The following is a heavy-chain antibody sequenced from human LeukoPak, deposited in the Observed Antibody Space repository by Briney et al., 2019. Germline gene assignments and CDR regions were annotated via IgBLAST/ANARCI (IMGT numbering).Heavy chain of an antibody. Sequence: GGSLRLSCAASGFTFSSYGMHWVRQAPGKGLEWVAFIRYDGSNKYYADSVKGRFTISRDNAKDSLFLQMDSLRVEDTAVYFCARELGNGDTYANVPLGHWGQGTLVTVSS. CDR3: ARELGNGDTYANVPLGH. V-gene: IGHV3-30*02. CDR2: IRYDGSNK. D-gene: IGHD5-18*01. J-gene: IGHJ4*02. CDR1: GFTFSSYG.